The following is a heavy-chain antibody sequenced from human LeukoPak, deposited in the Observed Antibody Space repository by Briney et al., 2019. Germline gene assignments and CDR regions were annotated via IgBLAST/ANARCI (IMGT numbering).Heavy chain of an antibody. Sequence: KPSETLSLTCTVSGGSISSYYWSWIRQPPGKGLEWIWYIDYSGSTNYNPSLKSRVTISVDTSKNQFSLKLSSVTAADTAVYYCAREPGIAVAGTLRRGGFQHWGQGTLVTVSS. D-gene: IGHD6-19*01. V-gene: IGHV4-59*01. J-gene: IGHJ1*01. CDR1: GGSISSYY. CDR3: AREPGIAVAGTLRRGGFQH. CDR2: IDYSGST.